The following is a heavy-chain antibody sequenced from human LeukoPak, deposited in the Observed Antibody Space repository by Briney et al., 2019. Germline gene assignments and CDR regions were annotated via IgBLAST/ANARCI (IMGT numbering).Heavy chain of an antibody. CDR3: AKGLSGSGKVLDY. D-gene: IGHD3-10*01. J-gene: IGHJ4*02. CDR1: GFTFSSYG. CDR2: ISYDGSNK. V-gene: IGHV3-30*18. Sequence: GGSLRLSCAASGFTFSSYGMHWVRQAPGKGLEWVAVISYDGSNKYYADSVKGRFTISRDNSKNTLYLQMNSLRAEDTAVYYCAKGLSGSGKVLDYWGQGTLVTVSS.